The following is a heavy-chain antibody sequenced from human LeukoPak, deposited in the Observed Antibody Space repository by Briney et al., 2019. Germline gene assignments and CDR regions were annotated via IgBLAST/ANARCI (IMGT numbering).Heavy chain of an antibody. V-gene: IGHV3-21*01. Sequence: PGGSLRLSCAASGFTFSSYSMNWVRQAPGKGLEWVSSISSSSSYIYYADSVKGRFTISRDNAKNSLYLQMNSLRAEDTAAYYCARVAISGSYPIFDYWGQGTLVTVSS. D-gene: IGHD1-26*01. CDR1: GFTFSSYS. CDR2: ISSSSSYI. CDR3: ARVAISGSYPIFDY. J-gene: IGHJ4*02.